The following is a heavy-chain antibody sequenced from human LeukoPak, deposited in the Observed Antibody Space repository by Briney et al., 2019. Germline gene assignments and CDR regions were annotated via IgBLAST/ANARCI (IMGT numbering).Heavy chain of an antibody. D-gene: IGHD7-27*01. CDR1: GYTFTGFY. CDR3: ARDLHWGPDY. V-gene: IGHV1-2*02. J-gene: IGHJ4*02. CDR2: INPNTGDT. Sequence: ASVKVSCKASGYTFTGFYMHWVRQAPGQGLEWMGWINPNTGDTNYAQKFQGRVTVTRDMSTNTAYMELSRLRSDDTAVYYCARDLHWGPDYWGQGTLVTVSS.